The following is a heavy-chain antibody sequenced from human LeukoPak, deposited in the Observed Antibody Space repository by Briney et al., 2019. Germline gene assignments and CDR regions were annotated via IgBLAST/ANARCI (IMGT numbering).Heavy chain of an antibody. CDR3: ARAPLDYLNWFDP. Sequence: PSETLSLTCTVSGGSISSYYWSWIRQPPGKGLEWIGYIYYSGGTNYNPSLKSRVTISVDTSKNQFSLKLSSVTAADTAVYYCARAPLDYLNWFDPWGQGTLVTVSS. CDR2: IYYSGGT. J-gene: IGHJ5*02. V-gene: IGHV4-59*01. D-gene: IGHD4-11*01. CDR1: GGSISSYY.